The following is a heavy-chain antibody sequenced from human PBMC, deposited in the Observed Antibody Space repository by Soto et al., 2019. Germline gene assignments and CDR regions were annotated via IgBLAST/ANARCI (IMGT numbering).Heavy chain of an antibody. Sequence: SVKVSCKASGGSFTYTLSWVRQAPGQGLEWMGGIIPIFGTTNYAQKFQGRVTITADESTKTAYMELSTLRSEDTAVYYCARLHSHGAYGMDVWGQGTTVTVSS. CDR2: IIPIFGTT. D-gene: IGHD5-18*01. J-gene: IGHJ6*02. CDR1: GGSFTYT. V-gene: IGHV1-69*13. CDR3: ARLHSHGAYGMDV.